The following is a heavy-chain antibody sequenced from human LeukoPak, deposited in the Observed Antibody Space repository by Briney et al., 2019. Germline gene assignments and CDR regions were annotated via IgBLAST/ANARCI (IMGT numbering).Heavy chain of an antibody. CDR2: IYYSGST. D-gene: IGHD3-22*01. CDR3: ARGPRITMIVVVD. Sequence: PSETLSLTCTVSGGSISSSSYYSGWIRQPPGKGLEWIGSIYYSGSTYYNPSLKSRVTISVDTSKNQFSLKLSSVSAADTAVYYCARGPRITMIVVVDWGQGTLVTVSS. V-gene: IGHV4-39*01. J-gene: IGHJ4*02. CDR1: GGSISSSSYY.